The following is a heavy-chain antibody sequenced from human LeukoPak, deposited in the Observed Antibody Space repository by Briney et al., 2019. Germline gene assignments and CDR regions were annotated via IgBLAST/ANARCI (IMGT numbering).Heavy chain of an antibody. J-gene: IGHJ6*02. D-gene: IGHD2-2*01. V-gene: IGHV1-2*06. CDR3: ARDPTPIPVTARYYGMDV. Sequence: ASVKVSCKASGYTFTGYFMHWVRQAPGQGLEWMGRINPNSGGTDYAQKFQGEVTMTRDTSISTAYMELNKLKSDDTAAYYCARDPTPIPVTARYYGMDVWGQGTTVTVSS. CDR1: GYTFTGYF. CDR2: INPNSGGT.